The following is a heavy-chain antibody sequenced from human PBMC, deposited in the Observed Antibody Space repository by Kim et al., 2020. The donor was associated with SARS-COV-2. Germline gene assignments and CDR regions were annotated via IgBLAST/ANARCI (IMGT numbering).Heavy chain of an antibody. CDR3: ARDSWVPVPY. CDR2: ST. Sequence: STSYAQKFQGRVTMTRDTSTSTVYMELSSLRSEDTAVYYCARDSWVPVPYWGQGTLVTVSS. J-gene: IGHJ4*02. V-gene: IGHV1-46*01. D-gene: IGHD1-1*01.